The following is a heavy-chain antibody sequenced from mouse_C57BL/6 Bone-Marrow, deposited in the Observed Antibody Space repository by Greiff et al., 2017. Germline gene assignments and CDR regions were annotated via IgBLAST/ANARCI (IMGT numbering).Heavy chain of an antibody. CDR1: GYTFTSYT. V-gene: IGHV1-75*01. Sequence: QVQLQQSGAELARPGASVKMSCKASGYTFTSYTMHWVKQRPGQGLEWIGWIFPGSGSPYYNEKFKGKATLTVDQSSSTAYMLLSSLTSEDSAVYCGAREVSGLVYWGQGTLVTVSA. CDR2: IFPGSGSP. D-gene: IGHD3-1*01. CDR3: AREVSGLVY. J-gene: IGHJ3*01.